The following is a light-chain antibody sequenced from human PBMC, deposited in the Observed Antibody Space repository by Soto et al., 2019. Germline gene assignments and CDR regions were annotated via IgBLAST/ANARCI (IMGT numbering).Light chain of an antibody. CDR3: MSYAGGNRFV. J-gene: IGLJ1*01. V-gene: IGLV2-8*01. CDR2: QVT. Sequence: QSALTQPPSASGSPGQSVTISCAGTINDVGGYNYVSWYQQHPGKVPQLMIYQVTKRPSVVPDRFSASKSDTTASLTISGLQAEDEGDYYCMSYAGGNRFVFGTGTKVTVL. CDR1: INDVGGYNY.